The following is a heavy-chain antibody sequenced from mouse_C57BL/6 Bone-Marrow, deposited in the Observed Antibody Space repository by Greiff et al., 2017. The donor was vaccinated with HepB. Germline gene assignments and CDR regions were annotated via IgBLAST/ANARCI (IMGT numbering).Heavy chain of an antibody. Sequence: QVTLKESGPGLLQSSQTLSLTCSFSGFSLSTSGMGVSWIRQPSGKGLEWLAHIYWDDDKRYNPSLKSRLTISKDTSRNQVFLKITSVDTADTATFYCARRGPGYYGSSYYVRSAMDYWGQGTSVTVSS. CDR3: ARRGPGYYGSSYYVRSAMDY. CDR2: IYWDDDK. V-gene: IGHV8-12*01. CDR1: GFSLSTSGMG. J-gene: IGHJ4*01. D-gene: IGHD1-1*01.